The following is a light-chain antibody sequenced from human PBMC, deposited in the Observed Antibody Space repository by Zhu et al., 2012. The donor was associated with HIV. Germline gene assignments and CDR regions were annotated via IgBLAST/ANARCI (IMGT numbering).Light chain of an antibody. V-gene: IGKV1-9*01. CDR2: GAS. Sequence: DIQLTQSPSFLSASVGDRATITCRASQGISNHLAWYHQKPGKAPKLLIYGASVLQSGVPSRFSGSGSGTEFTLTISSLQPEDFATYFCQHLTLYPTFGGGSERGDQT. CDR3: QHLTLYPT. J-gene: IGKJ4*01. CDR1: QGISNH.